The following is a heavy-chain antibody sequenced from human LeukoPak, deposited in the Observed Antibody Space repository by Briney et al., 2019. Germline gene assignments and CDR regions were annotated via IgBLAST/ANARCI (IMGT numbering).Heavy chain of an antibody. J-gene: IGHJ3*02. CDR1: GGSISSGGYS. CDR3: ASAFWARGAFDI. Sequence: SETLSLTCAVSGGSISSGGYSWSWIRQPPGKGLEWIGYIYHSGSTYYNPYLKRRVTISVDRSKNQLSLKLRSVTAEDTAVYYCASAFWARGAFDIWGQGTMVTVSS. CDR2: IYHSGST. D-gene: IGHD3-16*01. V-gene: IGHV4-30-2*01.